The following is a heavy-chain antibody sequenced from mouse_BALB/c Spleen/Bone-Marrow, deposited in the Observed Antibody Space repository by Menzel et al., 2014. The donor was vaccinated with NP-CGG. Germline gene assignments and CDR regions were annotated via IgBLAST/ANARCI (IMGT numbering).Heavy chain of an antibody. D-gene: IGHD1-2*01. CDR1: GFTFSSYT. CDR2: ITSGGSYT. CDR3: TRDNGPFDY. J-gene: IGHJ2*01. Sequence: EVMLVESGGGLVKPGGSLKLSCAASGFTFSSYTMSWVRQTPEKRLEWVATITSGGSYTYYPDSVKGRFTISRDNAKDPLYLQMSSLKSEDTAMYYCTRDNGPFDYWGQGTTLTVSS. V-gene: IGHV5-6-4*01.